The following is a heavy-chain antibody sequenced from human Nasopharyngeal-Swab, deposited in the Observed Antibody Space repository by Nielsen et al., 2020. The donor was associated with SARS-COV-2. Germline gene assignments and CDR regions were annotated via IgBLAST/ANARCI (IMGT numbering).Heavy chain of an antibody. CDR3: AKDRSNYDYFDY. Sequence: GGSLRLSCAASGFTFSSYALSWVRQGPGKGLEWVSVISGSGGSTYYADSVKGRFTISRDNSKKALYLQMNSLRAEDTAVYYCAKDRSNYDYFDYWGQGTLVTVSS. CDR1: GFTFSSYA. D-gene: IGHD1-26*01. CDR2: ISGSGGST. J-gene: IGHJ4*02. V-gene: IGHV3-23*01.